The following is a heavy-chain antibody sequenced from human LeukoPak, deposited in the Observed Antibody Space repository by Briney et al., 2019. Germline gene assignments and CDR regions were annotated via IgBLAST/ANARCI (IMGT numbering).Heavy chain of an antibody. D-gene: IGHD1-26*01. CDR3: TTPPEKAGATTS. CDR2: IKSKTDGGTR. Sequence: GGSLRLYCAASGFTFNNAWMSWVRQAPGKGLEWVGRIKSKTDGGTRDYAAPVKGRFTISRDDSKNTLYLQMNSLKTEDTAVYYCTTPPEKAGATTSWGQGTLVTVSS. J-gene: IGHJ4*02. V-gene: IGHV3-15*01. CDR1: GFTFNNAW.